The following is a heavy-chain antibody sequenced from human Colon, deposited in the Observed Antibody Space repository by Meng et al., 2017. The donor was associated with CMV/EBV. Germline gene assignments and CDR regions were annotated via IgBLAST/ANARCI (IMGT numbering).Heavy chain of an antibody. D-gene: IGHD3-10*01. Sequence: GGSLRLSCAASGFTFSSYWMSWVRQAPGKGLEWVANIKQDGSEKYYVDPVRGRFTISRDNAKNSLYLQMNSLRAEDTAVYYCASGGGSGSYFAYGMDVWGQGTTVTVSS. J-gene: IGHJ6*02. CDR1: GFTFSSYW. V-gene: IGHV3-7*01. CDR2: IKQDGSEK. CDR3: ASGGGSGSYFAYGMDV.